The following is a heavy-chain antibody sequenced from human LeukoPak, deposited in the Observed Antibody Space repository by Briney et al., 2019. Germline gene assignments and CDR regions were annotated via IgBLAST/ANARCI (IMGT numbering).Heavy chain of an antibody. CDR3: ARDYRTGFDY. Sequence: SVKVSCKASGGTFSSYAISWVRQAPGQGLEWMGGIIPIFGTTNYAQKFQDRVTITADKSTSTAYMELSSLRSEDTAVYYCARDYRTGFDYWGQGTLVTVSS. V-gene: IGHV1-69*06. CDR2: IIPIFGTT. CDR1: GGTFSSYA. D-gene: IGHD7-27*01. J-gene: IGHJ4*02.